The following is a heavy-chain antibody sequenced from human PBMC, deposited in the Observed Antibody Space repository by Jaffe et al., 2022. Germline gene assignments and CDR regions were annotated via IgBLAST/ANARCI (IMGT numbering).Heavy chain of an antibody. CDR1: GFTFDDYA. Sequence: EVQLVESGGGLVQPGRSLRLSCAASGFTFDDYAMHWVRQAPGKGLEWVSGISWNSGSIGYADSVKGRFTISRDNAKNSLYLQMNSLRAEDTALYYCAKDLLARYPAWLFDYWGQGTLVTVSS. D-gene: IGHD3-9*01. CDR2: ISWNSGSI. V-gene: IGHV3-9*01. J-gene: IGHJ4*02. CDR3: AKDLLARYPAWLFDY.